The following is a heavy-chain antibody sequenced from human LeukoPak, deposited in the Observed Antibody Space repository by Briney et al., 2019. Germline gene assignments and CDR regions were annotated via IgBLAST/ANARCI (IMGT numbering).Heavy chain of an antibody. Sequence: ASVKVSCKTSGYRFTGYYMHWVRQAPGQGLEWMGWINPKSGDPIYVQKFQGRVTLTRDTFIDTVYLELSSLKSDDTAVYYCARDPGHDTSNYGGLDFWGQGTLVTVSS. V-gene: IGHV1-2*02. CDR2: INPKSGDP. D-gene: IGHD4-11*01. CDR3: ARDPGHDTSNYGGLDF. CDR1: GYRFTGYY. J-gene: IGHJ4*02.